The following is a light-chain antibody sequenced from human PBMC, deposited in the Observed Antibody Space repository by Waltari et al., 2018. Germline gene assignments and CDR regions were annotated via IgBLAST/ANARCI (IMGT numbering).Light chain of an antibody. Sequence: SFELTPPPSVSVSPGETASITCTGDHWGVKSVSWYQHKPGPSPVLLIYQDNMRPSGIPERFSGSNSGNTATLTISGTQAMDEADYYCQAWHTTTFVLFGGGTKLTVL. CDR3: QAWHTTTFVL. CDR2: QDN. CDR1: HWGVKS. V-gene: IGLV3-1*01. J-gene: IGLJ2*01.